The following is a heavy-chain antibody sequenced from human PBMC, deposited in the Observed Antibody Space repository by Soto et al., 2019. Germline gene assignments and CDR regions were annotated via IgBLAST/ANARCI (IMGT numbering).Heavy chain of an antibody. CDR1: GYTFSNYG. Sequence: QVQLVQSGAEVKKPGASVTVSCKTSGYTFSNYGINWVRQAPGQGLEWMGWISGYNGNTNYAQTGHGTVTMNTDTSTGTVYMALRSLKSDDTAIYYCSRFIMVGGWFDPNYYHGMDVWGQGTTVTVSS. CDR2: ISGYNGNT. J-gene: IGHJ6*02. V-gene: IGHV1-18*01. D-gene: IGHD6-19*01. CDR3: SRFIMVGGWFDPNYYHGMDV.